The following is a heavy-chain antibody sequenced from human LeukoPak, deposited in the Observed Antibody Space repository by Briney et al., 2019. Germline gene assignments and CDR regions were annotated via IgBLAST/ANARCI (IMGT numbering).Heavy chain of an antibody. D-gene: IGHD6-19*01. CDR2: ISAYNGNT. CDR3: ARDQDQWLVLYYYGMDV. J-gene: IGHJ6*02. V-gene: IGHV1-18*01. CDR1: GYTFTSYG. Sequence: GASVKVSCKASGYTFTSYGISWVRQAPGQGLEWMGWISAYNGNTNYAQKLQGRVTMTTDTSTSTAYMELRSLRSDDTAVYYCARDQDQWLVLYYYGMDVWGQGTTVTVPS.